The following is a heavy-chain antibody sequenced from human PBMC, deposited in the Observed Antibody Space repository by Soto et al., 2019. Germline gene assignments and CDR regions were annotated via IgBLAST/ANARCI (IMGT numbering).Heavy chain of an antibody. CDR3: ARVPPVPEDV. V-gene: IGHV3-64*01. D-gene: IGHD2-2*01. Sequence: EVQLVESGGGLVQPGGSLRLSCAASGFTFSSYAMHWVRQAPGKGLEYVSAISSNGGSTYYANSVKGRFTISRDNSKNTLYLQMGSLRAEDMAVYDCARVPPVPEDVWGQGTTVTVSS. J-gene: IGHJ6*02. CDR2: ISSNGGST. CDR1: GFTFSSYA.